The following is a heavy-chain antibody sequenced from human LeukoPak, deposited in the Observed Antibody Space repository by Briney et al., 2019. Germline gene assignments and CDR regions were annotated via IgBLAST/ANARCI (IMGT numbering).Heavy chain of an antibody. CDR1: GGSISSSSYY. J-gene: IGHJ3*02. D-gene: IGHD2-15*01. Sequence: PSETLSLTCTVSGGSISSSSYYWGWIRQPPGKGLEWIGSIYYSGNTYYNPSLKSRVTISVDTSKNQFSLKLSSVTAADTAVYYCASYALGDDVAAPTYDDAFDIWGQGTMVTVSS. CDR3: ASYALGDDVAAPTYDDAFDI. CDR2: IYYSGNT. V-gene: IGHV4-39*07.